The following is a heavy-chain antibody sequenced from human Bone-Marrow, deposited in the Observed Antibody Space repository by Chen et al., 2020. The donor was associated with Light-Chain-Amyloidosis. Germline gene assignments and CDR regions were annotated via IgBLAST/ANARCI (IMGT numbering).Heavy chain of an antibody. CDR3: AKVGPIPADYGMDV. D-gene: IGHD1-26*01. V-gene: IGHV3-30*18. CDR1: GFTFSTYG. Sequence: QVQLVESGGGVVRPGRSLRLSCAASGFTFSTYGMHWVRRTPGKGLEWVAVISYDGSHEYYADSVKGRFTVSRDYSKNTVYLQMNSLIAEDTAVYYCAKVGPIPADYGMDVWGQGTTVTVSS. CDR2: ISYDGSHE. J-gene: IGHJ6*02.